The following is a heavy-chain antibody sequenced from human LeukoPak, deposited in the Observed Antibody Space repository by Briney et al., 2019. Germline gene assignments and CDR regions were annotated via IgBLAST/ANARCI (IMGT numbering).Heavy chain of an antibody. CDR3: ARWSSSWYSFDY. Sequence: SETLSLTCTVSGGSISSYYWNWIRQPPGKGLEWIGYTSYSGSTNYNPSLKSRVTISVDTSKNQLSLGLSSVTAADTAVYYCARWSSSWYSFDYWGQGTLVTVSS. CDR1: GGSISSYY. V-gene: IGHV4-59*01. J-gene: IGHJ4*02. D-gene: IGHD6-13*01. CDR2: TSYSGST.